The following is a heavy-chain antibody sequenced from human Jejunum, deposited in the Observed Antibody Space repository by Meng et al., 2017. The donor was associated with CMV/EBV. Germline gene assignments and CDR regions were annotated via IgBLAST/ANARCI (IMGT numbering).Heavy chain of an antibody. D-gene: IGHD2-15*01. CDR1: FTFSIYE. CDR2: ISSSGSSI. CDR3: ARGGSSYSYYYGMDV. J-gene: IGHJ6*02. V-gene: IGHV3-48*03. Sequence: FTFSIYEMNWVRQAPGKGLEWVSYISSSGSSIYYADSVKGRFTISRDNAKNSLYLQMNSLRAEDTAVYYCARGGSSYSYYYGMDVWGQGTTVTVSS.